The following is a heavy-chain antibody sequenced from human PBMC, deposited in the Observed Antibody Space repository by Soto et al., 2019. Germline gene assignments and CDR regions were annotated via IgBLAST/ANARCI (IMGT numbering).Heavy chain of an antibody. J-gene: IGHJ4*02. V-gene: IGHV4-59*01. Sequence: PSETLSLTCTVSGGSISSYYWSWIRQPPGKGLEWIGYIYYSGSTNYNPSLKSRVTISVDTSKNQFSLKLSSVTAADTAVYYCASTRAVYFDYRAQRTPVTVSS. CDR1: GGSISSYY. CDR3: ASTRAVYFDY. CDR2: IYYSGST.